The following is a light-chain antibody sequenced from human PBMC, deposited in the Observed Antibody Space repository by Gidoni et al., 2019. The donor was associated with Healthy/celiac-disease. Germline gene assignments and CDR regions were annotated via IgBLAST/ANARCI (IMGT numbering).Light chain of an antibody. Sequence: DIQLTQSPSFLSASVGDRVTITCRVSQGISSYLAWYQQKPGKGPKLLIYGASLLQSWVPSRFSGSGSGTEFTLTIRSLQPEDFATYYCQQLNSYPLTFGHGTRLEIK. CDR1: QGISSY. CDR2: GAS. J-gene: IGKJ5*01. CDR3: QQLNSYPLT. V-gene: IGKV1-9*01.